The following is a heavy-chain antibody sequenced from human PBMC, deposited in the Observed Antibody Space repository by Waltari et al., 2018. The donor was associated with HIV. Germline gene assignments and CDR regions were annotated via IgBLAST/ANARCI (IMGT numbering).Heavy chain of an antibody. D-gene: IGHD5-18*01. J-gene: IGHJ5*02. Sequence: LALTCTVSGASISSGGYYWSWIRQHPGKGLEWSGYIYYSGSTYYNPSLKSRVTISVDTSKNQFSLKLSSVTAADTAVYYCAREGAQGSARIKGKSYNWFDPWGQGTLVTVSS. CDR2: IYYSGST. V-gene: IGHV4-31*03. CDR3: AREGAQGSARIKGKSYNWFDP. CDR1: GASISSGGYY.